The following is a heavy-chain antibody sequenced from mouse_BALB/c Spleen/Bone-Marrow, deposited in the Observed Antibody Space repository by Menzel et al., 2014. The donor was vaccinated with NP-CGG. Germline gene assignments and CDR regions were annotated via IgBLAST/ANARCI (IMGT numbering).Heavy chain of an antibody. D-gene: IGHD2-4*01. J-gene: IGHJ2*01. CDR2: ISSGGSYT. CDR1: GFTFSSYG. CDR3: ARQTYYDYDGYFDY. Sequence: EVKLMESGGDLVKPGGSLKLSCAASGFTFSSYGMSWVRQTPDKRLEWAATISSGGSYTYYPDSVKGRFTISRDNAKNTLYLQMSSLKSEDTAMYYCARQTYYDYDGYFDYWGQGTTLTVSS. V-gene: IGHV5-6*01.